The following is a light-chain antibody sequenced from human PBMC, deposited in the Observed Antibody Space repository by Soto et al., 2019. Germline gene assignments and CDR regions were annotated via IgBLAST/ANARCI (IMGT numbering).Light chain of an antibody. V-gene: IGKV1-39*01. CDR2: AAS. J-gene: IGKJ1*01. CDR1: QSISSY. Sequence: DIQMPQSPSSLSASVGDRVTITCRASQSISSYLNWYQQKPGKAPKLLIYAASSLQSGVPSRFSGSGSGTDFTLTISSLQPEDFATYYCHKSYSTPETCGQGTKVEIK. CDR3: HKSYSTPET.